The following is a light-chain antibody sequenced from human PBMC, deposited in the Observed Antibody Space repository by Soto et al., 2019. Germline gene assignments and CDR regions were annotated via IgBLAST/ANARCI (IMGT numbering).Light chain of an antibody. V-gene: IGKV1-5*01. CDR1: QSINNW. CDR2: DAS. CDR3: QQYNSYSPWT. Sequence: DIQMTQSPSTLSASVGDRVTITCRASQSINNWLAWYQQKPGKAPKLLIYDASSLESGVPSRFSGSGSGTEFTLTISSLQPDDFATYYCQQYNSYSPWTFGQGTKVDIK. J-gene: IGKJ1*01.